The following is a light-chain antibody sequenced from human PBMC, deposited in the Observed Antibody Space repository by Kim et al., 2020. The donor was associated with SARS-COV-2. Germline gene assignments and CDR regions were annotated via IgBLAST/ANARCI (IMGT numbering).Light chain of an antibody. CDR2: QAS. Sequence: SASLRDRVTITFQARQSIDIWLAWYQQKPGKAPKLLIYQASSLESEVPSRFSVSGSGTEFTLTISSLQPDDFATYYWQQYRSHCTFGQGTK. V-gene: IGKV1-5*03. CDR1: QSIDIW. CDR3: QQYRSHCT. J-gene: IGKJ1*01.